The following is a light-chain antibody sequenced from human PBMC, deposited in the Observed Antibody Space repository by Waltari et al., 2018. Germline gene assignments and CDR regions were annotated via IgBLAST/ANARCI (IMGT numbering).Light chain of an antibody. CDR3: QHYVRLPAT. J-gene: IGKJ1*01. CDR2: VAS. CDR1: PSVANF. Sequence: EIVLTQSPGTLPLSPADRATLSCWASPSVANFFAWYQQKPGQAPRLLTKVASSRATVIPNMCSGSGSRTDFSLTINGLEPEDCAVYYCQHYVRLPATFGQGTKVEI. V-gene: IGKV3-20*01.